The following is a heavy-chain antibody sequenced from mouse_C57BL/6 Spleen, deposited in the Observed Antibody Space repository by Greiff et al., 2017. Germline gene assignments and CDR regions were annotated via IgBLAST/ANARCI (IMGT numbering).Heavy chain of an antibody. J-gene: IGHJ4*01. CDR2: INPSSGYT. CDR1: GYTFTSYW. Sequence: QVQLQQSGAELAKPGASVKLSCKASGYTFTSYWMNWVKQRPGQGLEWIGYINPSSGYTKYNQKFKDKATMTGDKSSSTAYMQLSSLTYEDSAVYYCARDGYYYAMDYWGQGTSVTVSS. D-gene: IGHD2-3*01. CDR3: ARDGYYYAMDY. V-gene: IGHV1-7*01.